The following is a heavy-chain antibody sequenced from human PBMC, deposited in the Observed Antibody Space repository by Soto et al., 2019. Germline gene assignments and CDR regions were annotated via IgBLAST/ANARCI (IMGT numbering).Heavy chain of an antibody. V-gene: IGHV1-69*12. D-gene: IGHD2-15*01. CDR3: ARSRFVVGVTEDYYGMDF. J-gene: IGHJ6*02. CDR1: GGTFSNSP. Sequence: QVQLVQSGAEVKKPGSSVKVSCKSSGGTFSNSPISWLRQAPGQGLEWVGGVIPVFRTANYAQQFQGRVTMTADESTNTAYSELSSLRSWDTAVYYCARSRFVVGVTEDYYGMDFWGQGTTVTVSS. CDR2: VIPVFRTA.